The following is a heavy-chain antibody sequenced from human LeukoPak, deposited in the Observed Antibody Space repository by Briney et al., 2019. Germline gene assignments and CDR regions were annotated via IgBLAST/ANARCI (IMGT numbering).Heavy chain of an antibody. V-gene: IGHV3-21*01. CDR2: ISSSGTYI. CDR3: AKETRGYSAFDI. D-gene: IGHD3-22*01. Sequence: GGSLRLSCAASGFTFSTYAMNWVRQAPGKGLEWVSSISSSGTYIYYADSVKGRFTISRDNAKNSLYLQMNSLRAEDTAVYYCAKETRGYSAFDIWGQGTMVTVSS. CDR1: GFTFSTYA. J-gene: IGHJ3*02.